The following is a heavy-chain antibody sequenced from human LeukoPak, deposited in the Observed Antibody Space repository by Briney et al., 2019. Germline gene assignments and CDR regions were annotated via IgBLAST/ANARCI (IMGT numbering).Heavy chain of an antibody. CDR1: GGSISSTRSY. CDR2: IYYSGST. Sequence: SETLSLTCTVSGGSISSTRSYWGWIRQPPGKGLEWITTIYYSGSTYYNPSLKSRATISVDTSKNQLSLKLTSVTAADTAVYCCARVRAARYNDAFDIWGQGTMVTVSS. V-gene: IGHV4-39*01. J-gene: IGHJ3*02. D-gene: IGHD6-6*01. CDR3: ARVRAARYNDAFDI.